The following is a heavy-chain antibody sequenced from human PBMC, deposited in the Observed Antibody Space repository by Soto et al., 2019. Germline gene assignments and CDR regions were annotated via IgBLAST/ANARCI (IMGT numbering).Heavy chain of an antibody. J-gene: IGHJ3*02. V-gene: IGHV4-39*01. Sequence: PSETLSLTCTVSGGSISSSSYYWGWIRQPPGKGLEWIGSIYYSGSTYYSPSLKSRVTISVDTSKNQFSLKLSSVTAADTAVYYCARHDPVARHAFDIWGQGTMVTVSS. CDR3: ARHDPVARHAFDI. CDR1: GGSISSSSYY. D-gene: IGHD6-25*01. CDR2: IYYSGST.